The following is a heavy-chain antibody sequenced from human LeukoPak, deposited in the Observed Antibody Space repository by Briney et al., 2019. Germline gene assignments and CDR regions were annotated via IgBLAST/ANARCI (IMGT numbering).Heavy chain of an antibody. D-gene: IGHD4-23*01. CDR1: GYTFTGYY. CDR2: INPNSGGA. V-gene: IGHV1-2*02. J-gene: IGHJ4*02. Sequence: ASVTVSCTSSGYTFTGYYMHWVRQAPGQGLEWMGWINPNSGGANYAQKFQGRVTMTRDTSISTAYMELSRLRSEDTAVYYCARDLRWSYGRDYWGQGTLVTVSS. CDR3: ARDLRWSYGRDY.